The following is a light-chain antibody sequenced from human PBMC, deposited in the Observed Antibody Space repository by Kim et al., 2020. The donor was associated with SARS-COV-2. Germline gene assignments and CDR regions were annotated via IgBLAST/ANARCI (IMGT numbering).Light chain of an antibody. V-gene: IGKV3-15*01. Sequence: EIVMTQSPATLSVSPGGRATLSCRASQSVSSELAWYQQTPGQAPRLLISDASTRATGIPARFSGSGSETEFTLTISSLQSEDFAVYYCQQYNKWPLTFGGGTKVEIK. CDR2: DAS. CDR1: QSVSSE. CDR3: QQYNKWPLT. J-gene: IGKJ4*01.